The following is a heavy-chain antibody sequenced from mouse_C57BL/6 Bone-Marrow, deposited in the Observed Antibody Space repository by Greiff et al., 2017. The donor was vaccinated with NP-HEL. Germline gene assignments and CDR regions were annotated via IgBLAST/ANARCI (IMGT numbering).Heavy chain of an antibody. V-gene: IGHV1-81*01. J-gene: IGHJ3*01. CDR1: GYTFTSYG. D-gene: IGHD2-2*01. CDR3: ARGREGYWFAY. Sequence: VQLQQSGAELARPGASVKLSCKASGYTFTSYGISWVKQRTGQGLEWIGEIYPRSGNTYYNEKFKGKATLTADKSSSTAYMGLRSLTSEDSAVYFCARGREGYWFAYWGQGTLVTVSA. CDR2: IYPRSGNT.